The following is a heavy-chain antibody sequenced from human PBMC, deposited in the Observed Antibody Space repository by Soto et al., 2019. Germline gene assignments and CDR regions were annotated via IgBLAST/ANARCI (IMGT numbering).Heavy chain of an antibody. CDR1: GYTFTSYG. CDR3: ARVVVAAIYFYYGMDV. Sequence: QVQLVQSGAEVKKPGASVKVSCKASGYTFTSYGISWVRQAPGQVLEWMGWISAYNGNTNYAQKLQGRVTMTTDTSQGTEYMELRSLRSDDTAVYYCARVVVAAIYFYYGMDVWGQGTTVTVSS. CDR2: ISAYNGNT. D-gene: IGHD2-15*01. J-gene: IGHJ6*02. V-gene: IGHV1-18*01.